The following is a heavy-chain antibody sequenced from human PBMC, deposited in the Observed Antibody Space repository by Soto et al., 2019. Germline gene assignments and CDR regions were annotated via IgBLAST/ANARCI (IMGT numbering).Heavy chain of an antibody. D-gene: IGHD3-22*01. J-gene: IGHJ4*02. CDR3: ARAPPYYYDSSGYYLGEYEY. CDR1: GGTFSSYA. Sequence: SVKVSCKASGGTFSSYAISWVRQAPGQGLEWMGGIIPIFGTANYAQKFQGRVTITADESTSTAYMELSSLRSEDTAVYYCARAPPYYYDSSGYYLGEYEYWGQGTLVTVSS. CDR2: IIPIFGTA. V-gene: IGHV1-69*13.